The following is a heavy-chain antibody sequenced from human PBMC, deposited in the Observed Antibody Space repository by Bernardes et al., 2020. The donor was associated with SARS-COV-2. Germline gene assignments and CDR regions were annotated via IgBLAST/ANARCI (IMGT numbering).Heavy chain of an antibody. CDR3: ARGYGEQLHWFDP. V-gene: IGHV4-34*01. Sequence: SETLSLTCTVYGGSFSGFYWSWIRQPPGNGLEWIGEINHSGRTNHNPSLKSRVTMSVDRSKNQFSLNLSSMTAADTAVYYCARGYGEQLHWFDPWGQGTLVTVSS. J-gene: IGHJ5*02. D-gene: IGHD6-6*01. CDR1: GGSFSGFY. CDR2: INHSGRT.